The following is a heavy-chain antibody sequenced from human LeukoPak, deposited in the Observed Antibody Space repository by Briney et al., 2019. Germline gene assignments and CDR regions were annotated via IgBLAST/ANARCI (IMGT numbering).Heavy chain of an antibody. J-gene: IGHJ5*02. Sequence: GGSLILSCAASGFTFSSYAMSWVRQAPGKGLEWVSAISGSGGSTYYADSVKGRFTISRDNSKNTLYLQMNSLRAEDTAVYYCAKVRLWFGAGGNWFDPWGQGTLVTVSS. D-gene: IGHD3-10*01. CDR3: AKVRLWFGAGGNWFDP. CDR2: ISGSGGST. V-gene: IGHV3-23*01. CDR1: GFTFSSYA.